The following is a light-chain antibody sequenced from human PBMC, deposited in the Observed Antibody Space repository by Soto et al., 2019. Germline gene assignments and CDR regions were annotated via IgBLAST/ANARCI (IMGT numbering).Light chain of an antibody. Sequence: EIVLTQSPCTLSLSPGEGATLSCRASQSVSSKLAWYQQKPGQAPRLLIYGASTRATGIPARFSGSGSGTDFTLTISRLEPEDFAVYYCQHYGTSPGTFGQGTRLANK. J-gene: IGKJ5*01. CDR3: QHYGTSPGT. CDR2: GAS. CDR1: QSVSSK. V-gene: IGKV3-20*01.